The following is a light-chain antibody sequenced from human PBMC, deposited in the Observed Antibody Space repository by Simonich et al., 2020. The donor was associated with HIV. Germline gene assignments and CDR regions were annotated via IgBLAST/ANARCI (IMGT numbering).Light chain of an antibody. CDR2: KAS. CDR3: QQYSNYSRT. J-gene: IGKJ1*01. CDR1: QSISNW. Sequence: DIQMTQSHSTLSASVGDRVTITCRARQSISNWLAWYQQKPGKAPKVLIYKASSLESGVPSRFSGSGSGTEFTLTISSLQPDDFATYFCQQYSNYSRTFGQGTKVDIK. V-gene: IGKV1-5*03.